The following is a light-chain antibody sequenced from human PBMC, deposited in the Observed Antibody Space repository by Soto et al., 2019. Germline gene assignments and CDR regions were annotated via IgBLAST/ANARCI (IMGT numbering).Light chain of an antibody. CDR2: GAS. Sequence: DLQMTQSPSTLSASVGDRVTITCRASQSISSWLAWYQQTPRKAPRLLIYGASNLEGGVPSRFSGSGYGTEFTLTISSLQPDDFATYFCQQYLTSSPTLGQGTKLEIK. CDR3: QQYLTSSPT. CDR1: QSISSW. V-gene: IGKV1-5*01. J-gene: IGKJ2*01.